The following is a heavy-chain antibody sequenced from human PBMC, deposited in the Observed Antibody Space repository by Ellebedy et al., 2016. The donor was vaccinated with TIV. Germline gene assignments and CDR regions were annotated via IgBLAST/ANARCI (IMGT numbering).Heavy chain of an antibody. V-gene: IGHV3-30*18. Sequence: GESLKISXAASGFTFSSSGMHWVRQAPGKGLEWVAVIPYDESDKYYADSVKGRFTISRDNSKNTLYLQMNSLRAEDTAVYYCAKARAAAYYYYYGMDVWGQGTTVTVSS. D-gene: IGHD2-2*01. CDR3: AKARAAAYYYYYGMDV. CDR1: GFTFSSSG. CDR2: IPYDESDK. J-gene: IGHJ6*02.